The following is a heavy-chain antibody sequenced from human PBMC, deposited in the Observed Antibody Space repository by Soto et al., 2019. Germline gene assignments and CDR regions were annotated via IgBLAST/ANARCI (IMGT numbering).Heavy chain of an antibody. CDR3: GRIKLVFFFFTTKEAYEMDV. CDR1: GFSLSDYA. J-gene: IGHJ6*02. Sequence: PGGSLRLSCVASGFSLSDYAVNWVRQAPGKGLEWVSFISSDSRTIYYADSVEGRFTVSRDNARNSVSLQMDSLRDQHAAVYYCGRIKLVFFFFTTKEAYEMDVWGQGTPVTVSS. CDR2: ISSDSRTI. V-gene: IGHV3-48*02. D-gene: IGHD2-8*01.